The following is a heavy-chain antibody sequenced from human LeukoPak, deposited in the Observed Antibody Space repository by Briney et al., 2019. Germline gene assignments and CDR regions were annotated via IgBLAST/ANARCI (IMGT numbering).Heavy chain of an antibody. CDR1: GFTFSSYG. CDR3: AKETVLAAAVYFDY. V-gene: IGHV3-30*02. D-gene: IGHD6-13*01. CDR2: IRYDGSNK. Sequence: GGSLRLSCAVSGFTFSSYGMHWVCQAPGKGLEWVAFIRYDGSNKYYADSVKGRFTISRDNSKNTLYLQMNSLRAEDTAVYYCAKETVLAAAVYFDYWGQGTLVTVSS. J-gene: IGHJ4*02.